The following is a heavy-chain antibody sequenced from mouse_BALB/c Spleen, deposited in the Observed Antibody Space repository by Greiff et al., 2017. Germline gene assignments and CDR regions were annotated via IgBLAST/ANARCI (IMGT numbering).Heavy chain of an antibody. CDR3: ARSGAMITTPYFDY. CDR2: INPSNGRT. J-gene: IGHJ2*01. V-gene: IGHV1S81*02. D-gene: IGHD2-4*01. Sequence: VQLQQPGAELVKPGASVKLSCKASGYTFTSYWMHWVKQRPGQGLEWIGEINPSNGRTNYNEKFKSKATLTVDKSSSTAYMQLSSLTSEDSAVYYCARSGAMITTPYFDYWGQGTTLTVSS. CDR1: GYTFTSYW.